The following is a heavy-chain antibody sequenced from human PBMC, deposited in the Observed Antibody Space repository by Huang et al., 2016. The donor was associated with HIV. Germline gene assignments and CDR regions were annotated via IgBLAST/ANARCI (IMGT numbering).Heavy chain of an antibody. CDR1: GYVFTKYG. J-gene: IGHJ5*02. V-gene: IGHV1-18*01. CDR2: ISAYKGNK. CDR3: ARDHWYPLQNWFDL. Sequence: QVELVQSGGEVKRPGASVRVSCKASGYVFTKYGVNWVRQAPGRGLEWMGGISAYKGNKNYAEKCQGRVTLTRETSTTTAYMELRDVTSADTAVYYCARDHWYPLQNWFDLWGQGTLVTVSS. D-gene: IGHD1-1*01.